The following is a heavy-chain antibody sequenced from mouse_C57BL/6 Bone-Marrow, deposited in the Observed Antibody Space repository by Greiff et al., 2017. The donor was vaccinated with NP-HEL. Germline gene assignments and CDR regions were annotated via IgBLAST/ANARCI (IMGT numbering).Heavy chain of an antibody. CDR3: ARGSSEDYYAMDY. CDR1: GYTFTDYY. D-gene: IGHD1-1*01. CDR2: INPYNGGT. Sequence: VQLQQSGPVLVKPGASVKMSCKASGYTFTDYYMNWVKQSHGKSLEWIGVINPYNGGTSYNQKFKGKATLTVDKSSSTAYMELNSLTSEDSAVYYCARGSSEDYYAMDYWGQGTSVTVSS. J-gene: IGHJ4*01. V-gene: IGHV1-19*01.